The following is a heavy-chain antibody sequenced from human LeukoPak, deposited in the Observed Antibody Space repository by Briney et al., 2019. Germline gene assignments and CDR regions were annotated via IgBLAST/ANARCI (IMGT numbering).Heavy chain of an antibody. CDR3: ARGHYSSSWYVFDY. CDR2: IYYSGST. V-gene: IGHV4-59*01. Sequence: PSETLSLTCTVSGGSLSSYYWSWIRQPPGKRLEWIGYIYYSGSTNYNPSLKSRVTISLDTSKNQFSLRLSSVTAADTAVYYCARGHYSSSWYVFDYWGQGTLVTVSS. J-gene: IGHJ4*02. D-gene: IGHD6-13*01. CDR1: GGSLSSYY.